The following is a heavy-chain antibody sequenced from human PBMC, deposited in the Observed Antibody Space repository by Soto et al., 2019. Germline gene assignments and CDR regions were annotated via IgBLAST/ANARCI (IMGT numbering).Heavy chain of an antibody. J-gene: IGHJ5*02. CDR3: ARDVSGYQNTYNWFDP. Sequence: SETLSLTCTVSGGSISSGGYYWSWIRQHPGKGLEWIGYIYYSGSTYYNPSLKSRVTISVDTSKNQFSLKLSSVTAADTAVYYCARDVSGYQNTYNWFDPWGQGTLVTVSS. CDR2: IYYSGST. V-gene: IGHV4-31*03. CDR1: GGSISSGGYY. D-gene: IGHD2-2*01.